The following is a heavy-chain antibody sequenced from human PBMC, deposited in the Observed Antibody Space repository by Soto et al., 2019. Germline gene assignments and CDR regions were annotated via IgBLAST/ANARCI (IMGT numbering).Heavy chain of an antibody. CDR1: GGSLSSYY. V-gene: IGHV4-59*01. J-gene: IGHJ4*02. CDR2: IYYIAGS. Sequence: SQTMSLTCPVAGGSLSSYYWSWIRQHPGRGLEWIVYIYYIAGSNYNPTLKSRVTISVDTSKNQFSLKLSSVTAADTAVYYCARRAARGLYYFGYWGQGTPGTVSS. CDR3: ARRAARGLYYFGY. D-gene: IGHD6-6*01.